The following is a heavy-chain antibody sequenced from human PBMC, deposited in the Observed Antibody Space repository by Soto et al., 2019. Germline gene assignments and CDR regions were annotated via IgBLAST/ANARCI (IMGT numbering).Heavy chain of an antibody. Sequence: QVQLVESGGGVVQPGRSLRLSCAASGFPFTTYGMHWVREGPGKGLEWVAVISYDGSNTYYADSVKGRFTISRDNSKNTLYLQMNSLSPEDTALYYCVGGQYYFDYRGQGTLVTASS. CDR2: ISYDGSNT. CDR3: VGGQYYFDY. CDR1: GFPFTTYG. D-gene: IGHD3-10*01. V-gene: IGHV3-30*03. J-gene: IGHJ4*02.